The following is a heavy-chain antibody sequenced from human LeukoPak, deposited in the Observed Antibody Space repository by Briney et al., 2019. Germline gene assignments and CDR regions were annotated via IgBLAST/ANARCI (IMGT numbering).Heavy chain of an antibody. CDR3: ARDLCSGGSCRYADY. D-gene: IGHD2-15*01. Sequence: GGSLRLSCAASGFSFSSYGMHWVRQALGKGLEWVAVIWNDASHDNYVDSVRGRFTISRDNSKNTLYLQMNSLRAEDTAVYYCARDLCSGGSCRYADYWGQGTLVTVSS. V-gene: IGHV3-33*01. CDR1: GFSFSSYG. CDR2: IWNDASHD. J-gene: IGHJ4*02.